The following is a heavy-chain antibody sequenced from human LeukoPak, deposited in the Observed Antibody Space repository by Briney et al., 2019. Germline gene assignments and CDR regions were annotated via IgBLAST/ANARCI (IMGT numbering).Heavy chain of an antibody. V-gene: IGHV1-18*01. D-gene: IGHD4-17*01. CDR1: GYTFTSYG. CDR3: ARVSSLGTYGDYEVDYYYYGMDV. J-gene: IGHJ6*02. CDR2: ISAYNGNT. Sequence: GASVKVSCTASGYTFTSYGISWVRQAPGQGLEWMGWISAYNGNTNYAQKLQGRVTMTTDTSTSTAYMELRSLRSDDTAVYYCARVSSLGTYGDYEVDYYYYGMDVWGQGTTVTVSS.